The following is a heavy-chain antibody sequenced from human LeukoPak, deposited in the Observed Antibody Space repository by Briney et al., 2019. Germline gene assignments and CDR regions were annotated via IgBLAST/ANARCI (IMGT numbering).Heavy chain of an antibody. CDR1: GFTVSSNY. CDR2: IYSGGST. CDR3: ARARRGIVANWFDP. V-gene: IGHV3-53*01. Sequence: PGGSLRLFCAASGFTVSSNYMSWVRQAPGKGLEWVSVIYSGGSTYYADSVKGRFTISRDNSKNTLYLQINSLRAEDTAVYYCARARRGIVANWFDPWGQGTLVTVSS. J-gene: IGHJ5*02. D-gene: IGHD3-22*01.